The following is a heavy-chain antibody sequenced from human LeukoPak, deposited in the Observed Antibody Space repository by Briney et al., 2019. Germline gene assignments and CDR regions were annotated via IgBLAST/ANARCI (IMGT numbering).Heavy chain of an antibody. CDR1: GGSISSYY. D-gene: IGHD1-1*01. J-gene: IGHJ4*02. Sequence: SETLSLTCTVSGGSISSYYWSWIRQPPGKGLEWIGYIYYSGSTNYNPSLKSRVTISVDTSKNQFSLKLSSVTAADTAVYHCARDQLATLDYWGQGTLVTVSS. CDR3: ARDQLATLDY. V-gene: IGHV4-59*01. CDR2: IYYSGST.